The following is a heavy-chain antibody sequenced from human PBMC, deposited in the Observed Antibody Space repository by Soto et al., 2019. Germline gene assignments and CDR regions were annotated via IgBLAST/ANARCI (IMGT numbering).Heavy chain of an antibody. Sequence: CGSLRLSCAASGLSFNNYDITLVRQAPGKGLEWVSGIRATGGSTSYADSVKGRFTISRDNSKDTLCLQMNSLRAEDTAVYYCAKESLGGTTLDYWGQGALVTVSS. CDR3: AKESLGGTTLDY. J-gene: IGHJ4*02. CDR1: GLSFNNYD. D-gene: IGHD1-7*01. V-gene: IGHV3-23*01. CDR2: IRATGGST.